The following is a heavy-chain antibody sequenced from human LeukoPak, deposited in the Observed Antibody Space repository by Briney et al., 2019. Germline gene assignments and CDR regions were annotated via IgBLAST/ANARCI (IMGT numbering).Heavy chain of an antibody. CDR2: INPKSGET. Sequence: ASVKVSCKASRYTFTDYYMHWVRQAPGQELEWMGWINPKSGETRYEQNFQGRVTMTRDTSITTAYMELSRLRSDDTAVYYCAREAGDNTYNVWGQGTMVTVSS. CDR3: AREAGDNTYNV. CDR1: RYTFTDYY. D-gene: IGHD7-27*01. J-gene: IGHJ3*01. V-gene: IGHV1-2*02.